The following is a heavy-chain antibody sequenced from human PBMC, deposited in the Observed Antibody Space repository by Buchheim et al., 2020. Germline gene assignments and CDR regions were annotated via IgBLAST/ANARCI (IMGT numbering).Heavy chain of an antibody. Sequence: EVQLVESGGGLVQPGGSLRLSCAASGFTFSSYWMHWVRQAPGKGLVWVSRINSDGSSTSYADSVTGRFTTSRDNAKNTLYLQMNSLRAEDTAVYYCAREEAIFGVTDYYYYGMDVWGQGTT. D-gene: IGHD3-3*01. CDR2: INSDGSST. J-gene: IGHJ6*02. V-gene: IGHV3-74*01. CDR1: GFTFSSYW. CDR3: AREEAIFGVTDYYYYGMDV.